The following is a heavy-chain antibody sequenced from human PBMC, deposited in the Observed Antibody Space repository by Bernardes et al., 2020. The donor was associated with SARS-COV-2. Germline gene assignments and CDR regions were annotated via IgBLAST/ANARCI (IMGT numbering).Heavy chain of an antibody. Sequence: GSLSLYCAASGFTFNTYNMNWVRQAPGKGLEWVSSISSGGSDIYYADSVKGRFTISRDNAKNSLFLQMNSLRAEDTAVYYCASLAVSQGSSYYYYYYVDVWGQGTTVTVS. CDR3: ASLAVSQGSSYYYYYYVDV. D-gene: IGHD3-10*01. CDR2: ISSGGSDI. V-gene: IGHV3-21*01. CDR1: GFTFNTYN. J-gene: IGHJ6*02.